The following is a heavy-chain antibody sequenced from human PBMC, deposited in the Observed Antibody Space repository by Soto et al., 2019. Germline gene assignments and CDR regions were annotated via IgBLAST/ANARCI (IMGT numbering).Heavy chain of an antibody. CDR1: GFTFSYYW. V-gene: IGHV3-74*01. Sequence: EVQLVESGGGLVRPGGSLRLSCAASGFTFSYYWMHWVRHAPGKGLVWVSRIHSDGSRTTYADFVKGRFIISRDNTRNTVDLQMNSVRVEDTAVDYCTRGDCGAFDLWGQGTVVTVAS. CDR2: IHSDGSRT. CDR3: TRGDCGAFDL. D-gene: IGHD1-26*01. J-gene: IGHJ3*01.